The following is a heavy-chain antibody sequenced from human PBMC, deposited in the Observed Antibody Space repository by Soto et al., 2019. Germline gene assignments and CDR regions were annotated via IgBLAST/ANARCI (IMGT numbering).Heavy chain of an antibody. J-gene: IGHJ3*02. Sequence: SETLSLTCTVSGVSISSGGYYWSWIRQHPGKGLEWIGYIYYSGRNYYNPSLKSRVTVSVDTSKNQFSLKLSSVTAAATAVYYWARVFYRLYIGYDFAFDIWGQGTMVTVSS. CDR3: ARVFYRLYIGYDFAFDI. D-gene: IGHD5-12*01. V-gene: IGHV4-31*03. CDR2: IYYSGRN. CDR1: GVSISSGGYY.